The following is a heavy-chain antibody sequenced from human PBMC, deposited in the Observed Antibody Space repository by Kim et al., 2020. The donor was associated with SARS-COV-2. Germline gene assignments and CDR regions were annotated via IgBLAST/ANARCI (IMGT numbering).Heavy chain of an antibody. V-gene: IGHV3-23*01. J-gene: IGHJ4*02. CDR2: ISGSGYST. CDR1: GFILSNYA. Sequence: GGSLRLSCAASGFILSNYAMSWVRQAPGKGLEWVSTISGSGYSTYYADSVKGRFTISRDNSKNTLYLQMNSLRAEDSAIYYCAKDKSGTYHGFDCWGQGTLVTVSS. D-gene: IGHD2-2*01. CDR3: AKDKSGTYHGFDC.